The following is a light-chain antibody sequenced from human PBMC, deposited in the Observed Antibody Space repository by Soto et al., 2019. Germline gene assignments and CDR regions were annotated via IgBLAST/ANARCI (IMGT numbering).Light chain of an antibody. CDR2: DAY. J-gene: IGKJ4*01. Sequence: DIQMTQSPSILSASVGARVTITCRASHRSRSWMAWYQQKPAKAPTSLIYDAYSLESAVTSRFSGRRAGTEFTLTIAGLQAEDFATYYCQQYESYSPLTFGGGTKVDIK. V-gene: IGKV1-5*01. CDR1: HRSRSW. CDR3: QQYESYSPLT.